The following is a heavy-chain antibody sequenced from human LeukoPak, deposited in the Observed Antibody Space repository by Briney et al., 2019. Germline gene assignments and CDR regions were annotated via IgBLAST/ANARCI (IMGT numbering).Heavy chain of an antibody. D-gene: IGHD6-13*01. CDR2: IYSGGST. Sequence: GGSLRLSCAASGFTVSSNYMSWVRQAPGKGLEWVSVIYSGGSTYYADSVKGRLIISRDNAKSSLYLEMNSLRVEDTAVYYCARVGYSRNWHSGSAFDLWGRGTMVTVAS. J-gene: IGHJ3*01. CDR1: GFTVSSNY. V-gene: IGHV3-53*01. CDR3: ARVGYSRNWHSGSAFDL.